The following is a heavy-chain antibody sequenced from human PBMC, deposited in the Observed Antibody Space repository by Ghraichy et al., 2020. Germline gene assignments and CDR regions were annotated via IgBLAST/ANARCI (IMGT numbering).Heavy chain of an antibody. CDR2: ISGSGGST. Sequence: LSLTCAASGFTFSSYAMSWVRQAPGKGLEWVSAISGSGGSTYYADSVKGRFTISRDNSKNTLYLQMNSLRAEDTAVYYCAKSSSAVAGAIFVDWGQGTRVTVAS. CDR3: AKSSSAVAGAIFVD. V-gene: IGHV3-23*01. J-gene: IGHJ4*02. D-gene: IGHD6-19*01. CDR1: GFTFSSYA.